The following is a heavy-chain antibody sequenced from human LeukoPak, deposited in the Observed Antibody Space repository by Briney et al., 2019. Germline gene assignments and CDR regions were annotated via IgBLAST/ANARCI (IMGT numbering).Heavy chain of an antibody. J-gene: IGHJ4*02. CDR2: IISSSSYI. V-gene: IGHV3-21*01. Sequence: GGSLRLSCAAPGFTFSSYSMNWVRQAPGKGLERVSSIISSSSYIYYADSVKGRFTISIDNAKNSLYLQMNSLRAEDTAVYYCARGPGYCSSTSCHSRAFDYWGQGTLVTVSS. D-gene: IGHD2-2*02. CDR3: ARGPGYCSSTSCHSRAFDY. CDR1: GFTFSSYS.